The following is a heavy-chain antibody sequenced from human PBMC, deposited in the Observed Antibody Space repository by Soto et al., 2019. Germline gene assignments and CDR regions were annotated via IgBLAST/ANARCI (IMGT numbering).Heavy chain of an antibody. D-gene: IGHD3-16*01. J-gene: IGHJ6*03. V-gene: IGHV1-69*08. Sequence: QAQLVQSGAEVKKPGSSVSVSCKASGDTFNTYSISWLRQAPGQGLEWMGRIIPTVGTPNYAQKFQGRVTISADKSTSTAYMVLTSLPSDDTAVYYCAADGGSTFSSAYNYFMDVWGKGTTVTVSS. CDR3: AADGGSTFSSAYNYFMDV. CDR2: IIPTVGTP. CDR1: GDTFNTYS.